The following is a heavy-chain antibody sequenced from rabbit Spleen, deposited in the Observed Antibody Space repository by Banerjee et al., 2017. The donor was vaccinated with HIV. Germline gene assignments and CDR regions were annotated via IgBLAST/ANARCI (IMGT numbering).Heavy chain of an antibody. J-gene: IGHJ6*01. Sequence: QSLEESGGDLVKPGASLTLTCTASGFSFSSSDYMCWVRQAPGKGLEWIACIDTGSSGFTYFASWAKGRFTISKTSSTTVTLQVTSLTAADTATYFCARDSGTSFSSYGMDLWG. V-gene: IGHV1S40*01. CDR2: IDTGSSGFT. D-gene: IGHD8-1*01. CDR1: GFSFSSSDY. CDR3: ARDSGTSFSSYGMDL.